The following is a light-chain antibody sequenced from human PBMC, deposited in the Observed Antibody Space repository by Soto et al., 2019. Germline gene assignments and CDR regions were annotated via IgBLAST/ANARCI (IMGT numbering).Light chain of an antibody. CDR1: QSVSSY. V-gene: IGKV3-20*01. CDR2: DAS. Sequence: ERVLTQSRGTLSLSPGERATLSCRASQSVSSYLAWYQQKPGQAPRLLIYDASSRATGIPDRFSGSGSGTDFTLTISRLEPEDFAVYYCQQYGNSPITFGQGTRLEI. J-gene: IGKJ5*01. CDR3: QQYGNSPIT.